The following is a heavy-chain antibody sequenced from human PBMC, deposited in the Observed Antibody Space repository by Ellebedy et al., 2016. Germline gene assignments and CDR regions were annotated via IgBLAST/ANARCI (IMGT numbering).Heavy chain of an antibody. CDR3: ARPIVVVPAAILGAFDI. D-gene: IGHD2-2*01. J-gene: IGHJ3*02. CDR2: ISYDGSNK. CDR1: GFTFSSYA. V-gene: IGHV3-30-3*01. Sequence: GGSLRLXXAASGFTFSSYAMHWVRQAPGKGLEWVAVISYDGSNKYYADSVKGRFTISRDNSKNTLYLQMNSLRAEDTAVYYCARPIVVVPAAILGAFDIWGQGTMVTVSS.